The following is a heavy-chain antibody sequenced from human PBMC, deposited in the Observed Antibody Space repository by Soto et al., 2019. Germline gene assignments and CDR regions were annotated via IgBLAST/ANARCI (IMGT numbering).Heavy chain of an antibody. D-gene: IGHD3-3*01. CDR2: IYYSGST. Sequence: SETLSLTCTVSGGYISSSSYYWGWIRQPPGKGLEWIGSIYYSGSTYYNPSLKSRVTISVDTSKNQFSLKLSSVTAADTAVYYCARSRGRYNWFDPWGQGTLVTVSS. CDR3: ARSRGRYNWFDP. J-gene: IGHJ5*02. CDR1: GGYISSSSYY. V-gene: IGHV4-39*01.